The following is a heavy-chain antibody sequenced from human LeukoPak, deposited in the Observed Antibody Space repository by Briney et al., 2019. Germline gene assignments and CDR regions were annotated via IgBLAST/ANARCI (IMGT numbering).Heavy chain of an antibody. D-gene: IGHD3-22*01. CDR2: ISYDGSNK. V-gene: IGHV3-30*04. Sequence: GGSLRLSCAASGFTFSSYAMHWVRQAPGKGLEWVAVISYDGSNKYYADSVKGRFTISRDNSKNTLYLQMNSLRAEDTAVYYCARAADYYDSSGYYSYFDYWGQGTLVTVSS. CDR1: GFTFSSYA. J-gene: IGHJ4*02. CDR3: ARAADYYDSSGYYSYFDY.